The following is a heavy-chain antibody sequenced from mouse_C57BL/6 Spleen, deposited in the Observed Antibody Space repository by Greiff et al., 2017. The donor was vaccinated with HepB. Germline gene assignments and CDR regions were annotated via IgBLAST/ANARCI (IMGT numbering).Heavy chain of an antibody. V-gene: IGHV5-4*01. CDR2: ISDGGSYT. D-gene: IGHD2-3*01. CDR3: ARENDGSFFDY. J-gene: IGHJ2*01. Sequence: DVQLQESGGGLVKPGGSLKLSCAASGFTFSSYAMSWVRQTPEKRLEWVATISDGGSYTYYPDNVKGRFTISRDNAKNNLYLQMSHLKSEDTAMYYCARENDGSFFDYWGQGTTLTVSS. CDR1: GFTFSSYA.